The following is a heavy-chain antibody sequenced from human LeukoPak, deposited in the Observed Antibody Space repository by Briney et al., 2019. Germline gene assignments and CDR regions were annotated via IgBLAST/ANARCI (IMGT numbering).Heavy chain of an antibody. Sequence: ASVKVSCKASGYTFTNYGISWVRQAPGQGLEWMGWISPYNGNTNYAQKFQGRVTMTTDTSTTTAYMELRSLRSDDTAVYCCARDLDIVVVAAAVRHYGLDVWGQGTTVTVSS. CDR2: ISPYNGNT. D-gene: IGHD2-15*01. V-gene: IGHV1-18*01. CDR1: GYTFTNYG. CDR3: ARDLDIVVVAAAVRHYGLDV. J-gene: IGHJ6*02.